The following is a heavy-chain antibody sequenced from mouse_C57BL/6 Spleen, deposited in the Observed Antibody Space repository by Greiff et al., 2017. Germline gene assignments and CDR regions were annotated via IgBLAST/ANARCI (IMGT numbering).Heavy chain of an antibody. Sequence: EVQLQQSGPELVKPGASVKMSCKASGYSFTNYTMKWVKQSHGKSLEWIGIINPNNGATSYNQKFKGKATLTVDKSSSTAYMQLNRLTYEDSAVYYCASPRGYYGYDDDMDYWGQGTTLTVSS. CDR2: INPNNGAT. CDR1: GYSFTNYT. D-gene: IGHD2-2*01. J-gene: IGHJ4*01. V-gene: IGHV1-39*01. CDR3: ASPRGYYGYDDDMDY.